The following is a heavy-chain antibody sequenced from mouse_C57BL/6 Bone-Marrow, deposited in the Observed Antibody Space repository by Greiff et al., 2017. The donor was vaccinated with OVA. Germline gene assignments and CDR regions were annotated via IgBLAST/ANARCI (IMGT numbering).Heavy chain of an antibody. D-gene: IGHD1-1*01. J-gene: IGHJ2*01. CDR1: GYTFTSYW. CDR3: ARGNYYGSSSPFGY. CDR2: IDPSDSET. V-gene: IGHV1-52*01. Sequence: VQLQQPGAELVRPGSSVKLSCKASGYTFTSYWMHWVKQRPIQGLEWIGNIDPSDSETHYNQKFKDKATLTVDKSSSTAYMQLSSLTSEDSAVYYCARGNYYGSSSPFGYWGQGTTLPVSS.